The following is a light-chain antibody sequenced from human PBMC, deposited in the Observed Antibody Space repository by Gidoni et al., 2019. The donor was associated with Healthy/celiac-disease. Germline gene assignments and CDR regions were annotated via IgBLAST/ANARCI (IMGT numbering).Light chain of an antibody. J-gene: IGKJ4*01. Sequence: DSPMTLSPSSLSASVGDRVTITCQASQDISNYLNWYQQKPGKAPKLLIYDASNLETGVPSRFSGSGSGTDFTFTISSLQPEDIATYYCQQYDNLPLTFGGGTKVEIK. CDR3: QQYDNLPLT. CDR2: DAS. V-gene: IGKV1-33*01. CDR1: QDISNY.